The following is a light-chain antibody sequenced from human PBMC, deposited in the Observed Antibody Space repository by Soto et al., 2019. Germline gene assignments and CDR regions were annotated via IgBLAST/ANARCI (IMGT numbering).Light chain of an antibody. CDR3: QQYNNWPWT. J-gene: IGKJ1*01. V-gene: IGKV3-15*01. CDR1: QSISSD. Sequence: EIVMTQSPATLSVSPGERATLSCRASQSISSDLVWYQQKPGQAPRLLIFGASTRATGIPARFSGSGSGTDFTLTISSLQSEDFAVYYCQQYNNWPWTFGQGTKVDI. CDR2: GAS.